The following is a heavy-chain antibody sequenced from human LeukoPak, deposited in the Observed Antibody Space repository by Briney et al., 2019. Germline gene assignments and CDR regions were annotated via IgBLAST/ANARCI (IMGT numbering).Heavy chain of an antibody. CDR2: IYYSGST. CDR1: GGSISSYY. Sequence: SETLSLTCTVSGGSISSYYWSWIRQPPGKGLEWIGYIYYSGSTNYNPSLKSRVTISVDTSKNQFSLKLSSVTAADTAVYYCARGVLRYLAGFDPWGQGTLVTVSS. V-gene: IGHV4-59*01. J-gene: IGHJ5*02. D-gene: IGHD3-9*01. CDR3: ARGVLRYLAGFDP.